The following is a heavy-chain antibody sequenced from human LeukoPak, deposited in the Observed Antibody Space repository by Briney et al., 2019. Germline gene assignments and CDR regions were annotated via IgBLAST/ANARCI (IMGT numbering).Heavy chain of an antibody. D-gene: IGHD3-3*01. V-gene: IGHV4-30-4*01. CDR3: ARWARMGFGVTPNSYFYYMDV. J-gene: IGHJ6*03. CDR1: GGSIGSGDYY. CDR2: IYHSGRK. Sequence: SETLSLTCTLSGGSIGSGDYYWSWIRQPPGKGLEWIGYIYHSGRKHFNPSVKSRVTISLDASKSQFFLNLGSVTAADTAVYWCARWARMGFGVTPNSYFYYMDVWGKGTTVTVSS.